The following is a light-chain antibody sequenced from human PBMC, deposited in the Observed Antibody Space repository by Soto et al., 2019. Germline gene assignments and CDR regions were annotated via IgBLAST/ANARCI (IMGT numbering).Light chain of an antibody. V-gene: IGKV3-20*01. J-gene: IGKJ2*01. CDR3: QQYDTSPPLHT. CDR2: ATS. Sequence: EIVLTQSPGTLSLSPGERATLSCRASQSVDSTYLAWYQQKPGQAPRLLIYATSSRAAGVPDRFTGSGSGTDFTLTITRVEPEDFAVYYCQQYDTSPPLHTFGQGTKLDIK. CDR1: QSVDSTY.